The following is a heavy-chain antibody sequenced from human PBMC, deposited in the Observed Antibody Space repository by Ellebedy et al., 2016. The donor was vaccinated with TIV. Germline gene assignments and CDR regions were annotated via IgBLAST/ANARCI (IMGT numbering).Heavy chain of an antibody. V-gene: IGHV1-18*04. CDR3: ARDHVVTPSYYYYYGMDV. Sequence: AASVKVSCKASGYTFISYGIDWVRQAPGQGLEWMGWVSPYNGNTNYAQKVQGRVTMTTDTSTSTAYMELRSLRSDDTAVYYCARDHVVTPSYYYYYGMDVWGQGTTVTVSS. D-gene: IGHD4-23*01. J-gene: IGHJ6*02. CDR2: VSPYNGNT. CDR1: GYTFISYG.